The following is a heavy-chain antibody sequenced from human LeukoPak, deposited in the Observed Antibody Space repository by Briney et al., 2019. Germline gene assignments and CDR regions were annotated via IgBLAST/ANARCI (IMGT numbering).Heavy chain of an antibody. CDR1: GFTFSSFA. J-gene: IGHJ4*02. V-gene: IGHV3-30-3*01. CDR2: ISHDGTNS. CDR3: ARDGGRSSEDY. Sequence: PGRSLRLSCAASGFTFSSFAMHWVRQAPGEGLEWVAEISHDGTNSHYTDSVKGRFTISRDNSKSTLFLQMNSLRREDTAVYYCARDGGRSSEDYWGQGTLVTVSS. D-gene: IGHD3-16*01.